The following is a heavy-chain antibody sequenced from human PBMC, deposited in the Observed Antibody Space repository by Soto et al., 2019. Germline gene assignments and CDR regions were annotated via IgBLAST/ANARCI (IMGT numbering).Heavy chain of an antibody. CDR2: IKWNSDII. V-gene: IGHV3-9*01. CDR3: AKDLSGILDY. CDR1: GFTFDGYA. Sequence: PGGSLRLSCAASGFTFDGYAMHWVRQAPGKGLEWVSGIKWNSDIIGYADSVKGRFTVSRDNAKNSLWLQMNSLRAEDTAFYYCAKDLSGILDYWGQGTLVTVSS. J-gene: IGHJ4*02.